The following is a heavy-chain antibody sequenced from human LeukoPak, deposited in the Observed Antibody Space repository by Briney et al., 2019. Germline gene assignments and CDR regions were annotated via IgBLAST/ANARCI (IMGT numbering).Heavy chain of an antibody. CDR1: GHTFTGYY. CDR3: ASKWVTYYYNSSAYHYPTDVFDI. CDR2: INANSGDT. Sequence: ASVTVSCKASGHTFTGYYMHWVRQAPGQGLEWMGWINANSGDTNYAQKFQGRVTMTRDTSISTAYMGLSRLRSNDTAVYYCASKWVTYYYNSSAYHYPTDVFDIWGQGTMVTVSS. J-gene: IGHJ3*02. D-gene: IGHD3-22*01. V-gene: IGHV1-2*02.